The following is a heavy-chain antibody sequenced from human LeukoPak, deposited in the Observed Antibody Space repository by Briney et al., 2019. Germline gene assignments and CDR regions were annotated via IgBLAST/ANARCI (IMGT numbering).Heavy chain of an antibody. Sequence: GGSLRLSCAASGFTFSDYAMHWVRQAPGKGLEWVAVVSSDGNSKFYADSVKGRFTISGDNSKNTLYLQMNSLRTEDTAVYYCARDLGAHCGGDCGYWGQGTLVTVSS. CDR1: GFTFSDYA. D-gene: IGHD2-21*02. CDR3: ARDLGAHCGGDCGY. J-gene: IGHJ4*02. CDR2: VSSDGNSK. V-gene: IGHV3-30-3*01.